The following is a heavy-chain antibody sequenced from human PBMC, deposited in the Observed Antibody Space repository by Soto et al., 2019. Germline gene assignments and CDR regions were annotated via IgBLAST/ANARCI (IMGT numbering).Heavy chain of an antibody. CDR2: ISYDGSNK. Sequence: GGSLRLSCAASGFTFSSYGMHWVRQAPGKGLEWVAVISYDGSNKYYADSVKGRFTISRDNSKNTLYLQMNSLRAEDTAVYYCAKGATIFGVVISRYYYSYGMYVWSQRTTVTVSS. CDR1: GFTFSSYG. D-gene: IGHD3-3*01. J-gene: IGHJ6*02. CDR3: AKGATIFGVVISRYYYSYGMYV. V-gene: IGHV3-30*18.